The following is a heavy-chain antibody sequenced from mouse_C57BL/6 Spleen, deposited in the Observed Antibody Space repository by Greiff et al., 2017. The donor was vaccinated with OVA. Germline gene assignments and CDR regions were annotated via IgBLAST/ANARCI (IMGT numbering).Heavy chain of an antibody. D-gene: IGHD1-1*01. J-gene: IGHJ4*01. CDR1: GFNIKNTY. V-gene: IGHV14-3*01. CDR3: AFDYYGSSYEAMDY. Sequence: VQLKESVAELVRPGASVKLSCTASGFNIKNTYMHWVKQRPEQGLEWIGRIDPANGNTKYAPKFQGKATITADTSSNTAYLQLSSLTSEDTAIYYCAFDYYGSSYEAMDYWGQGTSVTVSS. CDR2: IDPANGNT.